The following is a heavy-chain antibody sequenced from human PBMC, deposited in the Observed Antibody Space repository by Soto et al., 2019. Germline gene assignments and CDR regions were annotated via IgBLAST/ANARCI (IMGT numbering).Heavy chain of an antibody. Sequence: SETLSLTCAVSGGSISSGGYSWSWIRQPPGKGLEWIGYMYHSGSTYYNPSLKSRFTISRDNSKNTLDLQMNSLRAEDTAVYYCAKGNYDISGLSLNWFDPWGQGTLVTVSS. D-gene: IGHD3-22*01. V-gene: IGHV4-30-2*02. CDR1: GGSISSGGYS. CDR2: MYHSGST. CDR3: AKGNYDISGLSLNWFDP. J-gene: IGHJ5*02.